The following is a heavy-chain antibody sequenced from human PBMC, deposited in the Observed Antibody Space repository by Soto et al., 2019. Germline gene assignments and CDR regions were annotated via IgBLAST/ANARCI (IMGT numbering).Heavy chain of an antibody. CDR3: TREHSYGLHDAFDI. CDR2: IRSKAYGGTT. D-gene: IGHD5-18*01. J-gene: IGHJ3*02. Sequence: GGSLRLSXTASGFTSGDYAMSWFRQAPGKGLEWVGFIRSKAYGGTTEYAASVKGRFTISRDDSKSIAYLQMNSLKTEDTAVYYCTREHSYGLHDAFDIWGQGTMVTVSS. V-gene: IGHV3-49*03. CDR1: GFTSGDYA.